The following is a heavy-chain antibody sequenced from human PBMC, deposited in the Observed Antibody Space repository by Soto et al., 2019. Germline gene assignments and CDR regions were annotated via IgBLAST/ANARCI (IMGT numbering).Heavy chain of an antibody. V-gene: IGHV3-74*01. Sequence: EVQLVESGGGLVQPGGSLRLSCAASGLTFSSYWMHWVRQAPGKGLVWVSRISTDGSVTTYADSVKGRFAISRDNAKKALYRKTESLRTENAAVYYCARAPYTRGWCCCDYWGRGALVTVSS. CDR2: ISTDGSVT. CDR1: GLTFSSYW. CDR3: ARAPYTRGWCCCDY. J-gene: IGHJ4*02. D-gene: IGHD2-8*02.